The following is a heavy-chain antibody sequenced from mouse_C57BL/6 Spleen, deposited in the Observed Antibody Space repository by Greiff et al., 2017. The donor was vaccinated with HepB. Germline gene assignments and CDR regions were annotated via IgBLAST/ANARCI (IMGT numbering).Heavy chain of an antibody. CDR2: ISDSGST. Sequence: DVKLQESGPGLVKPSQSLSLTCTVTGYSITSGYSWNWNRQFPGNKLEWMGYISDSGSTNYNPKLKSRITITPDTSKNQVYLQLNSVTTEDTATYYCSRTAMIKYLRQGTTLTVSS. D-gene: IGHD1-2*01. J-gene: IGHJ2*01. V-gene: IGHV3-2*02. CDR1: GYSITSGYS. CDR3: SRTAMIKY.